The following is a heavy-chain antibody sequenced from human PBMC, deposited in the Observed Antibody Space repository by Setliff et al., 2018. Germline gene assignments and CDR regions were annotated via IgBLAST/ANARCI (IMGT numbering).Heavy chain of an antibody. V-gene: IGHV3-20*04. D-gene: IGHD2-15*01. CDR3: ARTCSGSGCYAGLES. CDR2: INWNGGST. J-gene: IGHJ4*02. CDR1: GFTFDDYG. Sequence: GGSLRLSCAASGFTFDDYGMSWVRQAPGKGLEWVSGINWNGGSTGYADSVKGRFTISRDNAKNTLYLQMNSLRPEDTAVYYCARTCSGSGCYAGLESWGQGTLVTVSS.